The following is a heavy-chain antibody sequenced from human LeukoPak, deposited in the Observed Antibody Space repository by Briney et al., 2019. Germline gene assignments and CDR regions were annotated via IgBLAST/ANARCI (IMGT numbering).Heavy chain of an antibody. J-gene: IGHJ4*02. V-gene: IGHV3-30-3*01. CDR1: GFTFSNYA. CDR3: ARGGVTTMTLRDLWLDY. D-gene: IGHD4-17*01. CDR2: MSYDGSNK. Sequence: PGGPLRLSCAASGFTFSNYAMHWVRQAPGKGLEWVALMSYDGSNKFYADSVKGRFTISRDNSKSTLYLQMNSLKAEDTAVYYCARGGVTTMTLRDLWLDYWGQGTLVTVSS.